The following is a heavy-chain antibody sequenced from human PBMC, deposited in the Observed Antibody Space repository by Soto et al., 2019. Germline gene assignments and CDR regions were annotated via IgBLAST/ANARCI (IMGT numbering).Heavy chain of an antibody. Sequence: PGVSLRLSCAASALTFRTYWINSVRKAPGKGLEWVANVKQDGSEKYYVDCVKGRFAISSDNAKDSLFLQMNNLRAEDTAVYYCVRDWSTFWGMDVWGQGTTGTASS. CDR2: VKQDGSEK. CDR1: ALTFRTYW. V-gene: IGHV3-7*01. CDR3: VRDWSTFWGMDV. J-gene: IGHJ6*02.